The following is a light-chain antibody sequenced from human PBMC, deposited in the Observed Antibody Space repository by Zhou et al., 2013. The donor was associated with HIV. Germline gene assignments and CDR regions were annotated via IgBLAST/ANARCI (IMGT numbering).Light chain of an antibody. Sequence: IQMTQSPSSLSASVGDRVTITCRASRAISSYLNWYQQKPGKAPKLLIYTAFNLQPGVPSRFSGSGSGTDFTLTIDNLQPEDFATYYCQQSYSTHMYTFGQGTELEIK. CDR1: RAISSY. J-gene: IGKJ2*01. CDR2: TAF. V-gene: IGKV1-39*01. CDR3: QQSYSTHMYT.